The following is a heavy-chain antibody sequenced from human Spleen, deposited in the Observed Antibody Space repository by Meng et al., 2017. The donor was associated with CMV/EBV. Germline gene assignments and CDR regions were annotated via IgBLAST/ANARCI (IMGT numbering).Heavy chain of an antibody. CDR1: GGTFSSYA. CDR2: IIPILGIA. CDR3: ASDLYYYGSGSLDY. D-gene: IGHD3-10*01. V-gene: IGHV1-69*10. Sequence: SGGTFSSYAISWVRQAPGQGLEWMGGIIPILGIANYAQKFQGRVTITADKSTSTAYMELSSLRSEDTAVYYCASDLYYYGSGSLDYWGQGTLVTVSS. J-gene: IGHJ4*02.